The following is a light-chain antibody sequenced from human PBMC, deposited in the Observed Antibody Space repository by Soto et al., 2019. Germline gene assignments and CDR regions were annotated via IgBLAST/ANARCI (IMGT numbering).Light chain of an antibody. CDR3: QQYNKWPIT. Sequence: DIVLKQSPATLSVTPEEGATLSCRASQSVGSLLAWYQQRPGQAPRLLIYRASTRAAGLPDRFSGSGSETDFTLTISSLQSEDFAVYYCQQYNKWPITFGQGTRLEIK. CDR1: QSVGSL. V-gene: IGKV3-15*01. J-gene: IGKJ5*01. CDR2: RAS.